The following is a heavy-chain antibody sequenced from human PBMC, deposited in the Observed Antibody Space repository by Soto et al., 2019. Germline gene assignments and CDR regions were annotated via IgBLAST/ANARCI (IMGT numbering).Heavy chain of an antibody. CDR3: ARDRGVEYSSSSGDAFDI. CDR1: GFTFSSYW. Sequence: GGSLRLSCAASGFTFSSYWMSWVRQAPGKGLEWVANIKQDGSEKYYVDSVKGRFTISRDNAKNSLYLQMNSLRAEDMAVYYCARDRGVEYSSSSGDAFDIWGQGTMVTVSS. J-gene: IGHJ3*02. D-gene: IGHD6-6*01. CDR2: IKQDGSEK. V-gene: IGHV3-7*01.